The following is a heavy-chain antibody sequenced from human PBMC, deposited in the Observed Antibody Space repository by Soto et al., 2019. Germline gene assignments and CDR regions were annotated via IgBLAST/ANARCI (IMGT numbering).Heavy chain of an antibody. V-gene: IGHV3-74*01. CDR1: GFTFSTNW. D-gene: IGHD2-2*01. Sequence: EVQLVVSGGGLVQPGGSLRLSCAASGFTFSTNWMHWVRQAPGKGLVWVSHINSDGTTTTYADSVKGRFTISRDNAKIQIHLQMNSLRAEDTGVNYRATDGSYAQPDWGQGTTVTVSS. J-gene: IGHJ6*02. CDR3: ATDGSYAQPD. CDR2: INSDGTTT.